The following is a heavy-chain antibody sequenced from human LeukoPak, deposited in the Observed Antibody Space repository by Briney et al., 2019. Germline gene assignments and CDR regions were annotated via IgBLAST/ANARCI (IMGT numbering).Heavy chain of an antibody. J-gene: IGHJ6*02. D-gene: IGHD2-21*02. CDR2: ISHSGST. Sequence: SETLSLTCAVYGGSFSGYYWRWIRQPPGKGLEWIGEISHSGSTNYNPSLKSRVTISVDTSKNQFSLKLSSVTAADTAVYYCARDHIVVVTAIRDYYYYYGMDVWGQGTTVTVSS. V-gene: IGHV4-34*01. CDR1: GGSFSGYY. CDR3: ARDHIVVVTAIRDYYYYYGMDV.